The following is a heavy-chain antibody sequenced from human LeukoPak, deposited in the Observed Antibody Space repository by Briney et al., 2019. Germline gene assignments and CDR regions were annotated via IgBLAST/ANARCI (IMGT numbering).Heavy chain of an antibody. J-gene: IGHJ4*02. V-gene: IGHV3-33*06. Sequence: PGRSLRLSCEVSVFTMKNVGMHSVRDAPRKGLWWGALIWYDVSQKHYVETVKGGVTISRDNSMNNLSLQMNGLRVEDTGIYYCVKGADGDYDFEASFYLESWGQGTLVTVSP. CDR1: VFTMKNVG. CDR2: IWYDVSQK. D-gene: IGHD3-3*01. CDR3: VKGADGDYDFEASFYLES.